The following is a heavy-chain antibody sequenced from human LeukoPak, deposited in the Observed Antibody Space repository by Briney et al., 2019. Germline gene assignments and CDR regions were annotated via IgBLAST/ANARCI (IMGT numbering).Heavy chain of an antibody. CDR3: ARAVYSSSWENFDY. J-gene: IGHJ4*02. CDR1: GYTFTGYY. Sequence: ASVKVSCKASGYTFTGYYMHWVRQAPGQGLEWMGSINPNSGGTNYAQKFQGRVTMTRDTSISTAYMELSRLRSDDTAVYYCARAVYSSSWENFDYWGQGTLVTVSS. V-gene: IGHV1-2*02. D-gene: IGHD6-13*01. CDR2: INPNSGGT.